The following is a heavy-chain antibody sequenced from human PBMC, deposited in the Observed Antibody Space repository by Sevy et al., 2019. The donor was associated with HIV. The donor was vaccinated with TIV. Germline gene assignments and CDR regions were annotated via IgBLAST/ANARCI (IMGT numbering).Heavy chain of an antibody. V-gene: IGHV3-23*01. D-gene: IGHD2-8*01. J-gene: IGHJ4*02. CDR2: LSFGCGEI. CDR1: GFTFSKYS. Sequence: GGSLRLSCAASGFTFSKYSMSWVRQPPGKGLEWVSTLSFGCGEINHADSVKGRFTISRDNSKNSLYLQMNNRRAEDTAIYYSAREGCTKPHDYWGQGTLVTVSS. CDR3: AREGCTKPHDY.